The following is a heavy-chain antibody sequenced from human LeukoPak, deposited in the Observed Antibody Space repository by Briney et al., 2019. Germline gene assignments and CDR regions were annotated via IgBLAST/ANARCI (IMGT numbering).Heavy chain of an antibody. D-gene: IGHD1-14*01. CDR2: ISGSGGTT. CDR1: GFTFNNYA. Sequence: PGGSLRLSCAASGFTFNNYAMNWLRQAPGKGLEWVSVISGSGGTTYYADSVKGRFTISRDSSKNTLYLQMNSLRAEDTAVYYCAKVSGGGLYYDGMDVWGQGTTVTVSS. CDR3: AKVSGGGLYYDGMDV. V-gene: IGHV3-23*01. J-gene: IGHJ6*02.